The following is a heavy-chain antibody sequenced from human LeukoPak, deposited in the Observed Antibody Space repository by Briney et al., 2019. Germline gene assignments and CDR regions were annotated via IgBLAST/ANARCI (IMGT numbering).Heavy chain of an antibody. CDR3: ARNGGGGYYYMDV. D-gene: IGHD3-16*01. CDR2: ISWNGGST. V-gene: IGHV3-20*04. J-gene: IGHJ6*03. Sequence: GGSLRLSCAASGFTFDDYGMSWVRRAPGKGLEWVSGISWNGGSTGYADSVKGRFTISRDNAKNSLYLQMNSLRAEDTALYYCARNGGGGYYYMDVWGKGTTVTVSS. CDR1: GFTFDDYG.